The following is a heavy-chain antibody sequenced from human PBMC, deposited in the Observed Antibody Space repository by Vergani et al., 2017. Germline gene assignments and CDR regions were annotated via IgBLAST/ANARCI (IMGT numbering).Heavy chain of an antibody. Sequence: EVQLVESGGGLVQPGGSLRLSCAASGFTFSSYSMNWVRQAPGKGLEWVSYISSSSSTIYYADSVKGRFTIARDNAKSSLYLQMNILRDEDTAVYYCARDRIAARLLGYWGQGTLVTVSS. D-gene: IGHD6-6*01. CDR1: GFTFSSYS. CDR3: ARDRIAARLLGY. CDR2: ISSSSSTI. J-gene: IGHJ4*02. V-gene: IGHV3-48*02.